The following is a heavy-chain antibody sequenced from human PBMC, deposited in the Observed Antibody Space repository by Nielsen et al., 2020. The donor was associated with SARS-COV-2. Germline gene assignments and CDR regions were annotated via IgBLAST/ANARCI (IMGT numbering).Heavy chain of an antibody. J-gene: IGHJ6*03. CDR1: GFIFTSHA. D-gene: IGHD3-3*01. Sequence: GESLKISCAASGFIFTSHAMHWVRQAPGKGLEWVAVVSYDGRNQYYADSVRGRFTISRDNSKNTLYLQMNSLRGEDTAVYYCAKDLADSWSDDYSAYYNMDVWGKGTTVTASS. CDR2: VSYDGRNQ. CDR3: AKDLADSWSDDYSAYYNMDV. V-gene: IGHV3-30*18.